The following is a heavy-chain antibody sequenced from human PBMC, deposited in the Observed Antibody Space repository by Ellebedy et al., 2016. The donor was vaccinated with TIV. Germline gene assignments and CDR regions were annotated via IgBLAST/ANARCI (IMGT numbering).Heavy chain of an antibody. J-gene: IGHJ4*02. CDR3: ARDSGYYCLDF. V-gene: IGHV3-7*01. CDR2: INSDGSEK. Sequence: GESLKISXVASGFTFTNSWMTWVRQTPGKGLEWVASINSDGSEKRYVDSAKGRFTISRDNAANSVYLQVSSLRGDDTAVYYCARDSGYYCLDFWGQGTLVTVSS. D-gene: IGHD5-12*01. CDR1: GFTFTNSW.